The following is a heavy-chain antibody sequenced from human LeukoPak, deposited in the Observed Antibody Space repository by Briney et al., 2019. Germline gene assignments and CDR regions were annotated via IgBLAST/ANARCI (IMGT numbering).Heavy chain of an antibody. J-gene: IGHJ6*02. CDR1: GYTFTSYG. Sequence: GASVKVSCKASGYTFTSYGISWVRQAPGQGLEWMGWISAYNGNTNYAQKLQGRVTMTTDTSTSTAYMELRSLRPDDTAVYYCAREWGYSSSWYVVGYYYGMDVWGQGTTVTVSS. CDR2: ISAYNGNT. V-gene: IGHV1-18*01. CDR3: AREWGYSSSWYVVGYYYGMDV. D-gene: IGHD6-13*01.